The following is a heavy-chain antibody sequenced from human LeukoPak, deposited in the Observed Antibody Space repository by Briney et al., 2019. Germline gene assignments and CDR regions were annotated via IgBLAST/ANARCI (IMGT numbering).Heavy chain of an antibody. D-gene: IGHD3-10*01. CDR3: ARDVDRGIIDY. J-gene: IGHJ4*02. Sequence: ASVKVSFKASGYTFTGHFMHWVRQAPGQGLEWMGWINPNSGDTNYAQKFQGRVTMTRDTSISSAYMELSRLRSDDTAVYYCARDVDRGIIDYWGQGTLVTVSS. V-gene: IGHV1-2*02. CDR1: GYTFTGHF. CDR2: INPNSGDT.